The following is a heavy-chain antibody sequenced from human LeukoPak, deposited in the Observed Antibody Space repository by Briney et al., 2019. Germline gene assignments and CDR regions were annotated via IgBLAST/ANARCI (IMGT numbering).Heavy chain of an antibody. CDR3: ARDKQWLVSGYFDY. Sequence: GGSLRLSCVASGFSFSRYTMNWVRQAPGKGLEWVSSISFRSGDIYYADSMKGRFTITRDNANTSLYLQMNSLRAEDTAVYYCARDKQWLVSGYFDYWGQGTLVTVSS. CDR1: GFSFSRYT. J-gene: IGHJ4*02. D-gene: IGHD6-19*01. V-gene: IGHV3-21*01. CDR2: ISFRSGDI.